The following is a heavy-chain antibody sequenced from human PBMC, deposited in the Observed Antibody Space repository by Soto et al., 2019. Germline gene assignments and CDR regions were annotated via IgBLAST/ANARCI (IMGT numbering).Heavy chain of an antibody. D-gene: IGHD2-21*02. CDR1: GGSISGGC. CDR3: ARDLWGYCGTDCYPLDV. CDR2: MYNTGST. V-gene: IGHV4-59*01. J-gene: IGHJ6*02. Sequence: SETLSLTWTVSGGSISGGCWSWIRQPPGKGLEWIGYMYNTGSTVYNPSFKSRVTISVDTSKNQFSLKLNSVTAADTAVYYCARDLWGYCGTDCYPLDVWGQGTTVTVS.